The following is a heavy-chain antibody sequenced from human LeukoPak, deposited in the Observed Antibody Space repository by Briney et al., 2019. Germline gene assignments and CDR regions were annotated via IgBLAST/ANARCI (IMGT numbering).Heavy chain of an antibody. CDR3: ARDAQSGAFSDFDY. J-gene: IGHJ4*02. Sequence: GGSLRLSCAASGFTFSSYTMSWVRQAPGKGLEWVSTISGSGGRTYSADSVKGRFTISRDNSQSTVFLQMNSLRPEDTAVYYCARDAQSGAFSDFDYWGQGTLVTVSS. D-gene: IGHD1-26*01. V-gene: IGHV3-23*01. CDR1: GFTFSSYT. CDR2: ISGSGGRT.